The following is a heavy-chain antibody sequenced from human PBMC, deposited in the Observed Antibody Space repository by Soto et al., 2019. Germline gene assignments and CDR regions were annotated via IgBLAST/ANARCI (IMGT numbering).Heavy chain of an antibody. CDR3: AKDRGYYSSSWPSY. D-gene: IGHD6-13*01. CDR2: ISYDGSYK. CDR1: GSSFSSYG. Sequence: QVQLVESGGGVVQPGRSLRLSCAASGSSFSSYGIHWVRQVPGKGLEWVAVISYDGSYKYYADSVKGRFTISRDNSKNTVYLKMSSLRAEDTAVYYCAKDRGYYSSSWPSYWGQGTLVTVSS. V-gene: IGHV3-30*18. J-gene: IGHJ4*02.